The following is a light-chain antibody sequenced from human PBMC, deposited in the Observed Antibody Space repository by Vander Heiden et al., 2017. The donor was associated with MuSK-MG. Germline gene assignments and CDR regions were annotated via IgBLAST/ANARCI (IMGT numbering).Light chain of an antibody. Sequence: EIVMTQSPATLSVSPGERATLSCRASQSVNSNLAWYQRKPGQAPTLLIYGASTRATGIPARLSGSGSGTEFTLTISSLQSEDFAVYYCQQYNNWPLTFGGGTKVEIK. J-gene: IGKJ4*01. CDR3: QQYNNWPLT. CDR2: GAS. V-gene: IGKV3-15*01. CDR1: QSVNSN.